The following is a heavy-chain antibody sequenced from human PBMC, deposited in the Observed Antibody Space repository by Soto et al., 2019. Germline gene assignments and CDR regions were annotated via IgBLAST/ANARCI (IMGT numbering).Heavy chain of an antibody. CDR3: ARGGGRLDY. Sequence: QVQLQQWGAGLLKPSETLSLTCAVYGGSFSGYYWSWIRQPPGKGLEWIGEINHSGSTNYNPSLKXRXTXXVDTSKNQFSLKLSSVTAADTAVYYCARGGGRLDYWGQGTLVTVSS. V-gene: IGHV4-34*01. D-gene: IGHD6-19*01. J-gene: IGHJ4*02. CDR1: GGSFSGYY. CDR2: INHSGST.